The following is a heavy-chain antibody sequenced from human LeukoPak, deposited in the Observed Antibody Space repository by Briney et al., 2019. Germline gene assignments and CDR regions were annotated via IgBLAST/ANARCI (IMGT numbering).Heavy chain of an antibody. V-gene: IGHV1-69*13. CDR2: IIPIFGTA. D-gene: IGHD5-24*01. CDR1: GGTFSSYA. J-gene: IGHJ4*02. Sequence: SVKVSCRASGGTFSSYAISWVRQAPGQGLEWMGGIIPIFGTANYAQKFQGRVTITADESTSTAYMELSSLRSEDTAVYYCASSLGMEMATPFDYWGQGTLVTVSS. CDR3: ASSLGMEMATPFDY.